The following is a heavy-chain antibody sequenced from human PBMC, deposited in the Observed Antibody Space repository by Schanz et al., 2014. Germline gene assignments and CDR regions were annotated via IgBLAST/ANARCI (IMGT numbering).Heavy chain of an antibody. V-gene: IGHV3-53*01. J-gene: IGHJ3*02. D-gene: IGHD2-2*01. Sequence: EVQLVESGGGLIQPGGSLRLSCAVSGFTVSSNYMSWVRQAPGKGLEWVSVIYSDGRTYYGDSVKGRFTISRDNSKNTLYLQMNSQRDEDTAMYYCAKRCSSTSCSHGPFDIWGQGTMVTVSS. CDR1: GFTVSSNY. CDR2: IYSDGRT. CDR3: AKRCSSTSCSHGPFDI.